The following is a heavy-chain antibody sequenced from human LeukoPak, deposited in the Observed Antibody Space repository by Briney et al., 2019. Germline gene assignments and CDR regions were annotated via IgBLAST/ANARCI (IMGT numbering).Heavy chain of an antibody. CDR3: ARGGSSSSLRYYYYYYMDV. CDR2: INHSGST. J-gene: IGHJ6*03. Sequence: SETLSLTCAVYGGSFSGYYWSWIRQPPGKGLEWIGEINHSGSTNCNPSLKSRVTISVDTSKNQFSLKLSSVTAADTAVYYCARGGSSSSLRYYYYYYMDVWGKGTTVTVSS. CDR1: GGSFSGYY. D-gene: IGHD6-6*01. V-gene: IGHV4-34*01.